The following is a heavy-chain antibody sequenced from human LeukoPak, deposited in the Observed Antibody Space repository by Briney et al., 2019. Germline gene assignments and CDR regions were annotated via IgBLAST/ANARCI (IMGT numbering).Heavy chain of an antibody. D-gene: IGHD4-23*01. Sequence: PGGSLRLSCAASGFTFSSYSMNWVRKAPGKGLEWVSSISSSSSYIYYADSVKGRFTISRDNAKNSLYLQMNSLRAEDTAVYYCARDAGGVVTPAYYYGMDVWGQGTTVTVSS. CDR3: ARDAGGVVTPAYYYGMDV. J-gene: IGHJ6*02. CDR2: ISSSSSYI. V-gene: IGHV3-21*01. CDR1: GFTFSSYS.